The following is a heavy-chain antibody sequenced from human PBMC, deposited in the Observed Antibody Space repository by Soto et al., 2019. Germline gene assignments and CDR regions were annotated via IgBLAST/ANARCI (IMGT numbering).Heavy chain of an antibody. V-gene: IGHV4-30-4*01. Sequence: PSETLSLTCTVSGGSISSGDYYWSWIRQPPGKGLEWIGYIYYSGSTYYNPSLKSRVTISVDTSKNQFSLKLSSVTAADTAVYYCARVWARITMVRGVMGAIDYWGQGTLVTVSS. J-gene: IGHJ4*02. CDR2: IYYSGST. CDR3: ARVWARITMVRGVMGAIDY. CDR1: GGSISSGDYY. D-gene: IGHD3-10*01.